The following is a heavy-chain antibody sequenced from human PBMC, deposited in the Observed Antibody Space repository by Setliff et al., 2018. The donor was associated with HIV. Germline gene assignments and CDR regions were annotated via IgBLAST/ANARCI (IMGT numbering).Heavy chain of an antibody. CDR2: IKQDGSEK. CDR3: ARGTMVRGTNYYYYYGMDV. J-gene: IGHJ6*02. CDR1: GFTFSSYE. V-gene: IGHV3-7*04. Sequence: GGSLRLSCAASGFTFSSYEMNWVRQAPGKGLEWVANIKQDGSEKYYVDSVKGRFTISRDNAKNSLYLQMNSLRAEDTAVYYCARGTMVRGTNYYYYYGMDVWGQGTTVTVSS. D-gene: IGHD3-10*01.